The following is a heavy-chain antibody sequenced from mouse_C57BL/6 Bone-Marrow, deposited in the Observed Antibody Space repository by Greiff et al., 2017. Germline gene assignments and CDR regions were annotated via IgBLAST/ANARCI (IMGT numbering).Heavy chain of an antibody. D-gene: IGHD2-3*01. CDR2: ISRGSSTI. J-gene: IGHJ3*01. Sequence: EVHLVESGGGLVKPGGSLKLSCAASGFTFSDYGMHWVRQAPEKGLEWVAYISRGSSTIYYADTVKGRFTISRDNAKNTLFLQMTSLRSEDTAMYYCARLPSIYDGYCDAYWGQGTLVTVSA. CDR3: ARLPSIYDGYCDAY. CDR1: GFTFSDYG. V-gene: IGHV5-17*01.